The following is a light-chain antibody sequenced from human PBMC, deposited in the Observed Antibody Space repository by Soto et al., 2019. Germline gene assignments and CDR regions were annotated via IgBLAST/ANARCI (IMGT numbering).Light chain of an antibody. CDR3: QQRSNWPIT. CDR1: QSVSSY. J-gene: IGKJ5*01. Sequence: IVLPQSPVTLSLTPGERAPLSCRASQSVSSYLAWYQQKPGQAPRLLISDASNRATGIPARFSGSGSGTDFTLTISSLEPEDFAVYYCQQRSNWPITFGQGTRLAIK. CDR2: DAS. V-gene: IGKV3-11*01.